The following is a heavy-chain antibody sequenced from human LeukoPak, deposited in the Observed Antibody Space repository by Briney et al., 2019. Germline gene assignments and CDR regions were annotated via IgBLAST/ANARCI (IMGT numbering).Heavy chain of an antibody. V-gene: IGHV3-23*01. CDR2: ISGSGGST. J-gene: IGHJ1*01. CDR1: GFTFSSYA. Sequence: GGSLRLSCAASGFTFSSYAMSWVRQAPGKGLEWVSAISGSGGSTYYADSVKGRFTISRDNSKNALYLQMNSLRAEDTAVYYCAKGRHRPEYFQHWGQGTLVTVSS. CDR3: AKGRHRPEYFQH.